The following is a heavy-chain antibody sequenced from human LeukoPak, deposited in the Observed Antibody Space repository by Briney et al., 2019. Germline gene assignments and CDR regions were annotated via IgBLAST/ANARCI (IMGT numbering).Heavy chain of an antibody. D-gene: IGHD6-13*01. J-gene: IGHJ4*02. Sequence: SETLSLTCTVSGGSISSSSYYWGWIRQPPGKGLEWIGSIYYSGSTCYNPSLKSRVTISVDTSKNQFSLKLSSVTTADTAVYYCARGIAAAGTHLDYWGQGTLVTVSS. V-gene: IGHV4-39*01. CDR2: IYYSGST. CDR3: ARGIAAAGTHLDY. CDR1: GGSISSSSYY.